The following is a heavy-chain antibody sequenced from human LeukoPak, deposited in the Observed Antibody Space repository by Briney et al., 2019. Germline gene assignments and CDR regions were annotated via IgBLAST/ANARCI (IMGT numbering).Heavy chain of an antibody. Sequence: GGSLRLSCAATGVTLNTDWMHWVRQAPGKGLEWVSGISWNSGSIGYADSVKGRFTISRDNAKNSLYLQMNSLRAEDTALYYCAKERNRYSSGWTDDAFDIWGQGTMVTVSS. CDR1: GVTLNTDW. D-gene: IGHD6-19*01. J-gene: IGHJ3*02. CDR2: ISWNSGSI. CDR3: AKERNRYSSGWTDDAFDI. V-gene: IGHV3-9*01.